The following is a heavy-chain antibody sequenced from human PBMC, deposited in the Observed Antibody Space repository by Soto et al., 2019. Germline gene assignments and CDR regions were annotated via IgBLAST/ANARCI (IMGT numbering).Heavy chain of an antibody. CDR3: ARGRYCLIGRWVPNWFDT. D-gene: IGHD2-15*01. Sequence: SETLSLTCSVSGDYISTVAYFWAWIRQPPGQALEYIGYIYKSATTYYNPSFESRVAISLDTSKSQFSLNVTSVTAADTAVYFCARGRYCLIGRWVPNWFDTCGQEDLLTISS. J-gene: IGHJ5*01. V-gene: IGHV4-30-4*01. CDR1: GDYISTVAYF. CDR2: IYKSATT.